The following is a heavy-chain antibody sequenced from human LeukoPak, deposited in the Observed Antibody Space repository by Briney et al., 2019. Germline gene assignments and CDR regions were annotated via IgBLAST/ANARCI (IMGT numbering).Heavy chain of an antibody. D-gene: IGHD3-10*01. V-gene: IGHV3-53*01. CDR3: ARGDRGSYYGSGDEYFDV. CDR2: MYKSGST. Sequence: PGGSLRLSCAASGFAVNSRYMAWVRQAPGKGLEWLSIMYKSGSTEYADSVKGRFTISRDSSRNTLHLQMTSLRGEETAVYYCARGDRGSYYGSGDEYFDVWGQGTRVTVST. J-gene: IGHJ4*02. CDR1: GFAVNSRY.